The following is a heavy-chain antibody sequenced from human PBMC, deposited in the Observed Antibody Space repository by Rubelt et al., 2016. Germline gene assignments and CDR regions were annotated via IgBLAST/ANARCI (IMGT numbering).Heavy chain of an antibody. D-gene: IGHD7-27*01. CDR2: IYSGGST. CDR1: GGSFSGYY. V-gene: IGHV3-66*01. Sequence: VQLQQWGAGLLKPSETLSLTCAVYGGSFSGYYWSWIRQPPGKGLEWGSVIYSGGSTYYADSVKGRFTIAGGNSKNTLYRQLNSLGAGETAVYYWARNWGFDYWDQGTLVTVSS. CDR3: ARNWGFDY. J-gene: IGHJ4*02.